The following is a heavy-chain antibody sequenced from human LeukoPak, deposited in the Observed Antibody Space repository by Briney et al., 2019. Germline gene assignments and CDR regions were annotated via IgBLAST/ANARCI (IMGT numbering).Heavy chain of an antibody. CDR3: ARGGRYSSGWYENWFDP. J-gene: IGHJ5*02. D-gene: IGHD6-19*01. V-gene: IGHV1-8*03. CDR2: MNPNSGNT. Sequence: ASVTVSCKASGYTFTSYDINWVRQATGQGLEWMGWMNPNSGNTGYAQKFQGRVTITRNTSISTAYMELSSLRSEDTAVYYCARGGRYSSGWYENWFDPWGQGTLVTVSS. CDR1: GYTFTSYD.